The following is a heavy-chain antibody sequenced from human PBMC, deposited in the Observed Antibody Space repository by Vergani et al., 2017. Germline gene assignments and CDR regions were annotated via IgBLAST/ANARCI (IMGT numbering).Heavy chain of an antibody. J-gene: IGHJ6*02. V-gene: IGHV3-21*04. CDR2: ISSSSSYI. D-gene: IGHD2-2*01. CDR1: GFTFSSYS. Sequence: VQLVESGGGLVKPGGSLRLSCAASGFTFSSYSMNWVRQAPGKGLEWVSSISSSSSYIYYADSVKGRFTISRDNAKNSLYLQMNSLRTEDTALYYCGMYCCRISCGTHPRVYSYGMYGWGQGTTVTVSS. CDR3: GMYCCRISCGTHPRVYSYGMYG.